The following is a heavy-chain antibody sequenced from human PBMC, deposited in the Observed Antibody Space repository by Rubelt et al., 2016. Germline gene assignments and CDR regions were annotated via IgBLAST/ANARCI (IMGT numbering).Heavy chain of an antibody. CDR1: GFTFSTYA. V-gene: IGHV3-23*01. Sequence: GGGLVQPGGSLRLSCAASGFTFSTYAMTWVRQAPGKGLEWVSGLSGSGDTTYSADSVKGRFTIPRDNSKNTLYLRMNSLRVEDSAIYYCAKVVSTTGLWYFDYWGQGTLVTVSS. CDR2: LSGSGDTT. D-gene: IGHD2/OR15-2a*01. J-gene: IGHJ4*02. CDR3: AKVVSTTGLWYFDY.